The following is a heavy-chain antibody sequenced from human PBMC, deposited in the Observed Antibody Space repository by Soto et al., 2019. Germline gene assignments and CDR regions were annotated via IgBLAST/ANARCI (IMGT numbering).Heavy chain of an antibody. D-gene: IGHD3-10*01. CDR2: INVYNGNT. J-gene: IGHJ5*02. V-gene: IGHV1-18*01. CDR3: ARGVGSGSYYNQYNWFDP. Sequence: ASVKVSCKASGYTFTNFGISWVRQAPGRGLEWMGWINVYNGNTKYAQKVQGRVTMTTDTSTSTAYMELRSLRSDDTAVYYCARGVGSGSYYNQYNWFDPWGQGTLVTVSS. CDR1: GYTFTNFG.